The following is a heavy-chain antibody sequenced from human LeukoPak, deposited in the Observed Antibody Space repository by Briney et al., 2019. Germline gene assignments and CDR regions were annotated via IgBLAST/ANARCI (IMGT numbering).Heavy chain of an antibody. CDR1: GGSISSGSYY. D-gene: IGHD3-3*01. Sequence: SQTLSLTCTVSGGSISSGSYYWSWIRQPAGKGLEWIGRIYTSGSANYNPSLKSRVTISVDTSKNQFSLKLSSVTAADTAVYYCARGNGDYDFWSGYLGNWFDPWGQGNLVTVSS. CDR3: ARGNGDYDFWSGYLGNWFDP. J-gene: IGHJ5*02. V-gene: IGHV4-61*02. CDR2: IYTSGSA.